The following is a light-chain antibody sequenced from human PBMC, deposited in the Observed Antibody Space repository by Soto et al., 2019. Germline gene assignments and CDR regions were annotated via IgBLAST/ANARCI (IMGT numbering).Light chain of an antibody. Sequence: DIQMAQSPSPLSASIGDRVTITCRASQDIGNDLAWYQQKVGEAPKLLIYSASTLRSGVPSRFSGSRSGTEFTLTISSLQPEDFATYFWQHDTNYPYTFGQGTKVDIK. CDR3: QHDTNYPYT. J-gene: IGKJ2*01. CDR1: QDIGND. V-gene: IGKV1-17*01. CDR2: SAS.